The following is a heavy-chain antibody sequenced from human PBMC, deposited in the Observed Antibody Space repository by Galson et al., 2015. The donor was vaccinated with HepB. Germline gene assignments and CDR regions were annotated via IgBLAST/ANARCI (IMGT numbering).Heavy chain of an antibody. CDR1: GFTVSSNY. D-gene: IGHD6-13*01. CDR3: ASEVAAAPYTAYYYYAMDV. CDR2: IYSGGSI. V-gene: IGHV3-53*01. Sequence: SLRLSCAASGFTVSSNYMSWVRQAPGKGLECVSVIYSGGSIYYADSVKGRFTISRDNSKNTLYLQMNSLRAEDTAVYYCASEVAAAPYTAYYYYAMDVWGQGTTVTVSS. J-gene: IGHJ6*02.